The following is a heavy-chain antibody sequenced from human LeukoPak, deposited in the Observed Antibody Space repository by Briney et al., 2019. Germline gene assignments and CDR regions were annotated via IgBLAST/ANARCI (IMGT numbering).Heavy chain of an antibody. CDR2: IRYDGSNK. V-gene: IGHV3-30*02. Sequence: GGSLGLSCAASGFTFSSYGMHWVRQAPGKGLEWVAFIRYDGSNKYYADSVKGRFTISRDNAKNSLYLQMNSLRAEDTAVYYCARDTFSYGSGPLTPFDYWGQGTLVTVSS. CDR1: GFTFSSYG. J-gene: IGHJ4*02. D-gene: IGHD3-10*01. CDR3: ARDTFSYGSGPLTPFDY.